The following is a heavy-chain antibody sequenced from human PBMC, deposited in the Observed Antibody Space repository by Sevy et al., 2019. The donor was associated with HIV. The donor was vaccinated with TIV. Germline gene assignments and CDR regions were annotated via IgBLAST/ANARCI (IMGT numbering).Heavy chain of an antibody. V-gene: IGHV3-21*01. Sequence: GGSLRLSCAASGFTFSSYSMNWVRQAPGKGLEWVSSISSSSSYIYYADSVKGRFTISRDNAKNSLYLQMNSLGAEDTAVYYCARLWMGYCSSTSCSRAVDYWGQGTLVTVSS. D-gene: IGHD2-2*01. J-gene: IGHJ4*02. CDR2: ISSSSSYI. CDR1: GFTFSSYS. CDR3: ARLWMGYCSSTSCSRAVDY.